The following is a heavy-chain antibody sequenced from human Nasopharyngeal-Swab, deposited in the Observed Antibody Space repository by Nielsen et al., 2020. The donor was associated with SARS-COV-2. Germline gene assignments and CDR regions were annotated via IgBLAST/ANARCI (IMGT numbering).Heavy chain of an antibody. J-gene: IGHJ3*02. CDR1: GFTFSSYD. D-gene: IGHD3-22*01. Sequence: GESLKISSAASGFTFSSYDMHWVRQATGKGLEWVSAIGTAGDTYYPGSVKGRFTISRENAKNSLYLQMNSLRAGDTAVYYCARGYDSSGYLRPIDAFDIWGQGTMVTVSS. CDR3: ARGYDSSGYLRPIDAFDI. CDR2: IGTAGDT. V-gene: IGHV3-13*04.